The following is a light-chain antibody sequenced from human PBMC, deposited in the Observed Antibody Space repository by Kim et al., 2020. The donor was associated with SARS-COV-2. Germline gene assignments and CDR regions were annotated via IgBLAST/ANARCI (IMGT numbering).Light chain of an antibody. CDR3: QQRSNWPYT. V-gene: IGKV3-11*01. CDR1: QDVRNY. CDR2: DAS. J-gene: IGKJ2*01. Sequence: EIVLTQSPATLSLSPGERATLSCRASQDVRNYLAWYQQRPGQAPRLLIYDASNRATGIPARFSGSGSGTDFTLTVTSLEPEDFAVYYCQQRSNWPYTFGKGTKLEI.